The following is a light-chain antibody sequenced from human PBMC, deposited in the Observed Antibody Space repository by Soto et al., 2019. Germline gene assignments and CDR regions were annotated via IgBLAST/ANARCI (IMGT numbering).Light chain of an antibody. V-gene: IGLV2-23*01. CDR2: EGS. Sequence: QSVLTQPASVSGSPGQSITISCTGTSSDIGSYNLVSWYQQHPGTAPKLMIYEGSQRPSGVSNRFSGSRSGNTASLTISGLQAEDEADYYCCSYAGSSTYVFGTGTKLTVL. CDR1: SSDIGSYNL. J-gene: IGLJ1*01. CDR3: CSYAGSSTYV.